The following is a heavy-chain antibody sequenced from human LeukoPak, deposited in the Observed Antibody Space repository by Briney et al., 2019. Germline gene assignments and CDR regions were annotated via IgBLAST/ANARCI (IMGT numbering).Heavy chain of an antibody. V-gene: IGHV1-24*01. J-gene: IGHJ4*02. CDR1: GYTLTELS. D-gene: IGHD3-3*01. CDR2: FDPEDGET. CDR3: ATLVYYDFWSGFGY. Sequence: ASVKVSCKVSGYTLTELSMHWVRQAPGKGLEWMGGFDPEDGETIYAQKFQGRVTMTEDTSTDTAYMKLSSLRSEDTAVYYCATLVYYDFWSGFGYWGQGTLVTVSS.